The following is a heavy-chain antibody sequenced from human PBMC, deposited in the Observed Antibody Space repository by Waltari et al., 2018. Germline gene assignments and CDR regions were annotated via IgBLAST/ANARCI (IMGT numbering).Heavy chain of an antibody. CDR3: ARSGGGSRRVFFDY. V-gene: IGHV4-59*06. CDR2: IYYSDST. CDR1: GFPFSNYG. Sequence: VQVLESGGGLVQPGGSLGLSCIASGFPFSNYGMNWIRQAPGKGLEWIGNIYYSDSTDYNPSLKSRVSISVDTSKNQFSLKLSSVTVADTAVYYCARSGGGSRRVFFDYWSQGTLVTVSS. D-gene: IGHD3-10*01. J-gene: IGHJ4*02.